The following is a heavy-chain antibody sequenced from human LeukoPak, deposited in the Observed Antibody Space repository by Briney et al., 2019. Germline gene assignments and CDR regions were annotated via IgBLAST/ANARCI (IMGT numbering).Heavy chain of an antibody. CDR3: AKDLHVVVATGSFDY. CDR2: ISGSGGST. Sequence: GGSLRLSCAASGFTFSSYAMSWVRQAPGKGLEWVSAISGSGGSTYYADSVKGRFTISRDNSKNTLYLQMNSLRAEDTAVYYCAKDLHVVVATGSFDYWGQGILVTVSS. J-gene: IGHJ4*02. V-gene: IGHV3-23*01. D-gene: IGHD2-21*02. CDR1: GFTFSSYA.